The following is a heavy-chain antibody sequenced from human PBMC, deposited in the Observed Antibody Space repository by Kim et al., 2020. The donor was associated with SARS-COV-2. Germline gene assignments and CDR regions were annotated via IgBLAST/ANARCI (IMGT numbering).Heavy chain of an antibody. D-gene: IGHD3-22*01. J-gene: IGHJ4*02. CDR2: SSGSGGST. CDR1: GFTFSSYA. Sequence: GGSLRLSCAASGFTFSSYAMSWVRQAPGKGLEWVSASSGSGGSTYYADSVKGRFTISRDNSKNTLYLQMNSLRAEDTAVYYCAKGGLVVITGFDYWGQGTLVTDSS. CDR3: AKGGLVVITGFDY. V-gene: IGHV3-23*01.